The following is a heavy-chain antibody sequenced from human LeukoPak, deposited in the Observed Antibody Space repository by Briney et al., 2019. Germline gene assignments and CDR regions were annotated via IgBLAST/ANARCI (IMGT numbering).Heavy chain of an antibody. CDR2: INTNTGNP. D-gene: IGHD1/OR15-1a*01. J-gene: IGHJ2*01. V-gene: IGHV7-4-1*02. CDR1: GYTFTSYA. CDR3: ARDPSLQTRIPNWYFDL. Sequence: GASVKVSCKASGYTFTSYAMNWVRQAPGQGLEWMGWINTNTGNPTYAQGFTGRFVFSLDTSVSTAYLQISSLKAEDTAVYYCARDPSLQTRIPNWYFDLWGRGTLVTVSS.